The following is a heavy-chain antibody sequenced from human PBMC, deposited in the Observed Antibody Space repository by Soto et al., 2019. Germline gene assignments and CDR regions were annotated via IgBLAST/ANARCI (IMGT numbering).Heavy chain of an antibody. J-gene: IGHJ4*02. D-gene: IGHD4-17*01. CDR3: ARRLRIEKMRDY. CDR2: ISSSSSYI. Sequence: EVQLVESGGGLVKPGGSLRLSCAASGFTFSSYSMNWVRQAPGKGLEWVSSISSSSSYIYYADSVKGRFTISRDNAKNSLYLQMNSLRAEDTAVYYCARRLRIEKMRDYWGQGTLVTVSS. CDR1: GFTFSSYS. V-gene: IGHV3-21*01.